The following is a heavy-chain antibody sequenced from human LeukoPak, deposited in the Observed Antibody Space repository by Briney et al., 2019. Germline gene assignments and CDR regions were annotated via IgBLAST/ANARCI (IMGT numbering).Heavy chain of an antibody. V-gene: IGHV3-33*08. Sequence: GGSLRLSCAASGFTFSNYAMSWVRQAPGKGLEWVAVIWHDGSNKYYTDSVKGRFTISRDDSKNTLYLQMNSLKAEDTAVYYCARPDYGASGDYWGQGTLVTVSS. D-gene: IGHD4-17*01. CDR2: IWHDGSNK. CDR3: ARPDYGASGDY. CDR1: GFTFSNYA. J-gene: IGHJ4*02.